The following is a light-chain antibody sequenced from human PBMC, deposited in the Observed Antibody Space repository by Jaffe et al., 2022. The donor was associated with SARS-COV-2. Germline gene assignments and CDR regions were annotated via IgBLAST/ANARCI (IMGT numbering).Light chain of an antibody. V-gene: IGLV7-46*01. J-gene: IGLJ3*02. CDR2: DIS. Sequence: QAVVTQEPSLTVSPGGTVTLTCDSSTGAVTSDNYPYWFQQKPGQAPRSLIYDISKKHSWTPARFSGSLLGGKAALTLSGAQPEDEADYYCLVSYNGARGVFGGGTKLTVL. CDR3: LVSYNGARGV. CDR1: TGAVTSDNY.